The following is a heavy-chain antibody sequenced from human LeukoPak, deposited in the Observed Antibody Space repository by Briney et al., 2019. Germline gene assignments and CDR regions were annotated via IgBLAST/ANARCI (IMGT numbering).Heavy chain of an antibody. CDR2: ISYHESNK. J-gene: IGHJ6*02. Sequence: GGSLRLSCTASGFIFSSYSLYWVRQAPGKGLECVAVISYHESNKYYADSVKGRFTISRDNSKDTLFLQMNSLRAEDTAVYYCARNVESAYYDFGDGMDVWGQGTTVTVSS. D-gene: IGHD3-3*01. V-gene: IGHV3-30-3*01. CDR3: ARNVESAYYDFGDGMDV. CDR1: GFIFSSYS.